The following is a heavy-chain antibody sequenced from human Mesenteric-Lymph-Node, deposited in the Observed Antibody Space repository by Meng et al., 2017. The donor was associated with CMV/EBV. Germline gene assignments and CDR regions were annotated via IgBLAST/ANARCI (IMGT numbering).Heavy chain of an antibody. J-gene: IGHJ4*02. Sequence: GESLKISCAASGFTFSTYGMHWVRQAPSKGLEWVAFIRYDASNKYYADSVKGRFTISRDNSKNTLYLQMNSLRPEDTAVYYCARNFSYWGQGTLVTVSS. V-gene: IGHV3-30*02. CDR3: ARNFSY. CDR2: IRYDASNK. CDR1: GFTFSTYG.